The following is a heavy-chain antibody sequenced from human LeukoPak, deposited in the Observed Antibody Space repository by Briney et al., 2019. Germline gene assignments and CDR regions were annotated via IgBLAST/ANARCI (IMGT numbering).Heavy chain of an antibody. CDR3: ARSSIWSSRSPDY. CDR1: GGSISSSNW. Sequence: PSETLSLTCAVSGGSISSSNWWSWVRQPPGKGLEWIGEIYHSGSTNYNPSLKSRVTISVDKSKNQFSLKLSSVTAADTAVYYCARSSIWSSRSPDYWGQGTLVTVSS. D-gene: IGHD6-13*01. V-gene: IGHV4-4*02. J-gene: IGHJ4*02. CDR2: IYHSGST.